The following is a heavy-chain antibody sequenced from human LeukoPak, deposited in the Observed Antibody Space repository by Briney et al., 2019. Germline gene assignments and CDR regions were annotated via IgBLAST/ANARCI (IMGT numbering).Heavy chain of an antibody. D-gene: IGHD3-10*01. Sequence: SETLSFTCAVYGGSFSGYYWSWIRQPPGKGLEWIGEINHSGSTNYNPSLKSRVTISVDTSKNQFSLKLSSVTAADTAVYYCARGPKYYYGSGAFGRFDPWGQGTLVTVSS. CDR3: ARGPKYYYGSGAFGRFDP. CDR2: INHSGST. J-gene: IGHJ5*02. CDR1: GGSFSGYY. V-gene: IGHV4-34*01.